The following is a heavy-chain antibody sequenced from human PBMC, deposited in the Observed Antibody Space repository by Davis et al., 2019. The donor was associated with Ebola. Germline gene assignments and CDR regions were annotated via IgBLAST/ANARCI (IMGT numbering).Heavy chain of an antibody. V-gene: IGHV3-74*01. CDR1: GFSFSYSW. CDR3: TKDSPDILTGQHRYYFDY. CDR2: INSDGRDA. Sequence: GESLKISCAASGFSFSYSWMHWVRQAPGKGPVWVSRINSDGRDAGYADSVKGRFTISRDNAKNMLYLQMNSLRAEDTAVYFCTKDSPDILTGQHRYYFDYWGQGTLVTVSS. J-gene: IGHJ4*02. D-gene: IGHD3-9*01.